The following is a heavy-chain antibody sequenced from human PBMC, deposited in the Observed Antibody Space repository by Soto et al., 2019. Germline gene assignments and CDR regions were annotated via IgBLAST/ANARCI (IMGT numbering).Heavy chain of an antibody. D-gene: IGHD1-1*01. CDR3: AKDPRNTSPSPGDY. Sequence: PGEYLKISCAASGFTFSSYGMILVRQAPGKGLEWVSAISGSGGSTYYADSVKGRFTISRDNSKNTLYLQMSSLRAEDTAVYYCAKDPRNTSPSPGDYWGQGTLVTVSS. CDR2: ISGSGGST. J-gene: IGHJ4*02. CDR1: GFTFSSYG. V-gene: IGHV3-23*01.